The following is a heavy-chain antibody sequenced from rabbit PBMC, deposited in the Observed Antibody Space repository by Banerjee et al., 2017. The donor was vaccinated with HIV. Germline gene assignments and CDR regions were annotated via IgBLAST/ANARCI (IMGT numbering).Heavy chain of an antibody. Sequence: QEQLEESGGDLVKPGASLTLTCTASGFSFSTSYWICWVRQAPGKGLEWIACIGGGGLTTYYASWAKGRFTISRTSSTTVTLQMTSLTAADTATYFCARDRDTGTVYYFDLWGPGTLVTVS. V-gene: IGHV1S45*01. J-gene: IGHJ4*01. D-gene: IGHD7-1*01. CDR3: ARDRDTGTVYYFDL. CDR1: GFSFSTSYW. CDR2: IGGGGLTT.